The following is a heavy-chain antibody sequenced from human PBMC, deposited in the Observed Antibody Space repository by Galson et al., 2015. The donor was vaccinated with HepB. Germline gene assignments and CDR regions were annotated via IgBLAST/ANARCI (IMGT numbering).Heavy chain of an antibody. V-gene: IGHV3-21*01. J-gene: IGHJ4*02. Sequence: SLRLSCAASGFTFSSCSMNWVRQAPGKGLEWVSSISSSSSYIYYADSVKGRFTISRDNAKNSLYLQMNSLRAEDTAVYYCARKGVARGYSYGPPDYWGQGTLVTVSS. CDR3: ARKGVARGYSYGPPDY. CDR1: GFTFSSCS. D-gene: IGHD5-18*01. CDR2: ISSSSSYI.